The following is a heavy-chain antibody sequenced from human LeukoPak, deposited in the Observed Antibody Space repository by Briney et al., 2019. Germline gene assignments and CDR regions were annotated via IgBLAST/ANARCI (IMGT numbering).Heavy chain of an antibody. CDR1: GGSISTYY. D-gene: IGHD6-19*01. CDR3: ARGRWLVSY. V-gene: IGHV4-59*01. CDR2: IYYNEST. J-gene: IGHJ4*02. Sequence: TSETLSLTCTVSGGSISTYYWSWIRQPVGKGLEWIGYIYYNESTNYNPSVKSRVTISADTSKNQFSLKLRSVTAADTAVYYCARGRWLVSYWGQGTLVTVSS.